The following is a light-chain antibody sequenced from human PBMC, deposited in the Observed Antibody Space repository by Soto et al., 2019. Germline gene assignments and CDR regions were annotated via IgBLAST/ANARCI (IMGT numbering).Light chain of an antibody. Sequence: EIVLTQAPGTLSLSPGARATLSCRASQSVSSSYLAWYQHKPGQAPRLLIYGASNRPTGIPDRFSGSGSGTDFTLTISRLEPEDFAVYYCQQYGSSPRTFGQGTKVDIK. CDR1: QSVSSSY. CDR3: QQYGSSPRT. CDR2: GAS. V-gene: IGKV3-20*01. J-gene: IGKJ1*01.